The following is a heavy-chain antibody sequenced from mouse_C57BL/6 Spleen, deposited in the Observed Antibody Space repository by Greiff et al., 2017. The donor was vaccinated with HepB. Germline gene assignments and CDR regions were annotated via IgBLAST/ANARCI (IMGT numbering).Heavy chain of an antibody. J-gene: IGHJ4*01. V-gene: IGHV1-52*01. Sequence: QVQLKQPGAELVRPGSSVKLSCKASGYTFTSYWMHWVKQRPIQGLEWIGNIDPSDSETHYNQKFKDKATLTVDKSSSTAYMQLSSLTSEDSAVYYCARFGSYAMDYWGQGTSVTVSS. D-gene: IGHD4-1*01. CDR3: ARFGSYAMDY. CDR1: GYTFTSYW. CDR2: IDPSDSET.